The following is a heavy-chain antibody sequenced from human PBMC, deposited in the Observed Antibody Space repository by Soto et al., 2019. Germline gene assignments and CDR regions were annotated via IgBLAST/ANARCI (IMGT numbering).Heavy chain of an antibody. CDR3: AHRRVGAAQHPYSYGMDV. D-gene: IGHD1-26*01. Sequence: QITLKESGPTLVKPTQPLTLTCTFSGFSLSTSGVGVGWIRQPPGKALEWLALIYWDDDKRYSPSLKSRTTITKDTSKNQVNLTTTNLDPVDTATYYCAHRRVGAAQHPYSYGMDVWGQGTTVTVSS. CDR1: GFSLSTSGVG. J-gene: IGHJ6*02. CDR2: IYWDDDK. V-gene: IGHV2-5*02.